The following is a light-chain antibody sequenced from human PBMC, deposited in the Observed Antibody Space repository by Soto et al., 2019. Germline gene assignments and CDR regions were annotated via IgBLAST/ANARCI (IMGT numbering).Light chain of an antibody. V-gene: IGKV3-15*01. CDR1: QSVSSY. CDR3: LQHNNWPWT. Sequence: IVMTQSPGTPSVFPGETPTLSCRASQSVSSYLDWFQQKHGQXPRXXMYRGLNRAIGVPARFSGSGSETELTITISSLQSEDIGVYYCLQHNNWPWTFGQGTKVDIK. J-gene: IGKJ1*01. CDR2: RGL.